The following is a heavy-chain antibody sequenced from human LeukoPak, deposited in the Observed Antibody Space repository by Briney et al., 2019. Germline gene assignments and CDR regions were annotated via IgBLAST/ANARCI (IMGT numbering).Heavy chain of an antibody. V-gene: IGHV4-4*02. CDR3: AGLEGRYSTDWFYFFDC. Sequence: SGTLSLTCIVSGGSISSLNLWSWLRQPPGKGLEWIGEMYLGGTTNFNPSLKSRVAILIDKSKNQLSLQLTSVTAADTAVYYCAGLEGRYSTDWFYFFDCWGQGALVTVSS. CDR1: GGSISSLNL. CDR2: MYLGGTT. D-gene: IGHD6-19*01. J-gene: IGHJ4*02.